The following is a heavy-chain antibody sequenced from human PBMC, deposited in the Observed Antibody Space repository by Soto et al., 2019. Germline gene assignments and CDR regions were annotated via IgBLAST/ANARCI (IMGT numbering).Heavy chain of an antibody. Sequence: SVKVSCKASGGTFSSYAFSWVRQAPGQGLEWMGGIIPIFGRANYAQKFQGRVTMTRDTSTSTVYMELSSLRSEDTAVYYCASHRFGEFPFDYWGQGTLVTVS. D-gene: IGHD3-10*01. V-gene: IGHV1-69*05. CDR1: GGTFSSYA. CDR2: IIPIFGRA. J-gene: IGHJ4*02. CDR3: ASHRFGEFPFDY.